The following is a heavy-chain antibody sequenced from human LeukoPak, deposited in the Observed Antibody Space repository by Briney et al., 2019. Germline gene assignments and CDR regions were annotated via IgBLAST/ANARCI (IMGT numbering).Heavy chain of an antibody. CDR3: ARGGYCSGGSCYSGMTWFDP. CDR2: INSDGSST. Sequence: GGSLRLSCAASGFTFSSYWMHWVRQAPGKGLVWVSRINSDGSSTSYADSVKGRFTISRDNAKNTLYLQMNSLRAEDTAVYYCARGGYCSGGSCYSGMTWFDPWGQGTLVTVSS. CDR1: GFTFSSYW. D-gene: IGHD2-15*01. V-gene: IGHV3-74*01. J-gene: IGHJ5*02.